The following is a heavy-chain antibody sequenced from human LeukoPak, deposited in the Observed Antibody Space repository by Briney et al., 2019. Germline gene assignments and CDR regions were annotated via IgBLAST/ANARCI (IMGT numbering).Heavy chain of an antibody. V-gene: IGHV4-34*01. CDR2: INHSGST. D-gene: IGHD1-14*01. J-gene: IGHJ4*02. CDR3: ARGPYGLTRY. CDR1: GGSFSGYY. Sequence: MASETLSLTCAVYGGSFSGYYWSWIRQPPEKGLEWIGEINHSGSTNYNPSLKSRVTISVDTSKNQFSLKLSSVTAADTAVYYCARGPYGLTRYWGQGTLVTVSS.